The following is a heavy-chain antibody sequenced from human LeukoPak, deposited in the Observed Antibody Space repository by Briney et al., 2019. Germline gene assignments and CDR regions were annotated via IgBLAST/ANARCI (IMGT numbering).Heavy chain of an antibody. Sequence: PGGSLRLSCAASGFTFDDYAMHWVRQAPGKGLEWVSLISGDGGSTYYADSVKGRFTISRDNSKNSLYLQMNSLRTEDTALYYCTRDLCSSTSCYAPFDYWGQGTLVTVSS. CDR1: GFTFDDYA. V-gene: IGHV3-43*02. CDR3: TRDLCSSTSCYAPFDY. J-gene: IGHJ4*02. CDR2: ISGDGGST. D-gene: IGHD2-2*01.